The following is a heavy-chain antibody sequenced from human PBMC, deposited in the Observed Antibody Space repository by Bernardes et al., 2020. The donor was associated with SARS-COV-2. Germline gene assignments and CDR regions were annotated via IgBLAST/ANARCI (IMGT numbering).Heavy chain of an antibody. D-gene: IGHD5-18*01. CDR2: ISSSGATT. J-gene: IGHJ4*02. Sequence: GGSLRLSCAASGFTFTCYAMSWVRQAPGKGLEWVSYISSSGATTFYSASVKGRFIITNNHSKKTLFLQMNDLRADDTAVYYSGNNGYSYGYALWWGQGTLVTVSS. V-gene: IGHV3-23*01. CDR1: GFTFTCYA. CDR3: GNNGYSYGYALW.